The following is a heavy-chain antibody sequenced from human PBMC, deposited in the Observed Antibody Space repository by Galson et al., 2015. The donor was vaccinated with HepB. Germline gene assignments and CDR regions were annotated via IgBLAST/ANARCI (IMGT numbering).Heavy chain of an antibody. V-gene: IGHV5-51*01. CDR1: GYSCTNYW. Sequence: QSGASVERPGESLTIPCKGSGYSCTNYWIAWGRQMPGKGLEWMGIIYRGNSDTRYSPSFQGQVTISAGRASSIAYLQWSSLKASDTALYYCARLSGNYYFDYWGQGTLVTVSS. J-gene: IGHJ4*02. CDR3: ARLSGNYYFDY. D-gene: IGHD1-26*01. CDR2: IYRGNSDT.